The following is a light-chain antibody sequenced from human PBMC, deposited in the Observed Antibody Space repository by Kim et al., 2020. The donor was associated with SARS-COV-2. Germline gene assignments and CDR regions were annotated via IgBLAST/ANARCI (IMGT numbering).Light chain of an antibody. CDR1: QAIRHD. Sequence: ASVGDRVTLTCRTSQAIRHDLGWYQQKPGKAPKLLIYAMSTLQIGVPSRFIGGGSGTDFTLTISSLQPEDSATYYCLQHHNFPWTFGPGTKVDIK. J-gene: IGKJ1*01. CDR2: AMS. CDR3: LQHHNFPWT. V-gene: IGKV1-6*01.